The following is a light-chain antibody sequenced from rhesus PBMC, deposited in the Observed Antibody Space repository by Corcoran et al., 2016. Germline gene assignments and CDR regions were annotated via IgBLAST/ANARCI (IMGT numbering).Light chain of an antibody. CDR3: QQDYSWPLT. J-gene: IGKJ4*01. V-gene: IGKV3-42*01. Sequence: EIVMTQSPATLSLYPGERATLSCRASQSVSSSLAWSQQKPGQAPKLLIYCASSRATGIPDRFSGSGSGTEFTLTISSLEPEDVGVYYCQQDYSWPLTFGGGTKVELK. CDR2: CAS. CDR1: QSVSSS.